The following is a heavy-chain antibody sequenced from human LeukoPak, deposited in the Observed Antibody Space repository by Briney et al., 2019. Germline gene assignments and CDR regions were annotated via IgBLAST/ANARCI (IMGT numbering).Heavy chain of an antibody. V-gene: IGHV4-38-2*02. D-gene: IGHD3-16*01. J-gene: IGHJ4*02. CDR2: IYHSGST. Sequence: SETLSLTCTVSGYSISSGYYWGWIRQPPGKGLEWIGSIYHSGSTYYNPSLKSRVTISVDTSKNQFSLKLSSVTAADTAVYYCARGGGCDYWGQGTLVTVSS. CDR3: ARGGGCDY. CDR1: GYSISSGYY.